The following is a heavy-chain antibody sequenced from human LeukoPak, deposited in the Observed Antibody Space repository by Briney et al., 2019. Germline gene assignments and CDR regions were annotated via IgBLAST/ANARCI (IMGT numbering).Heavy chain of an antibody. D-gene: IGHD1-26*01. J-gene: IGHJ5*02. CDR3: ARAKYNGNSDWFDP. CDR1: GFTFSIYS. V-gene: IGHV3-48*02. CDR2: ISGGSSTM. Sequence: PGGSLRLSCAASGFTFSIYSMNWLRQAPGKGLEWVSYISGGSSTMYYADSVKGRFTISRDNAKNSLYLQMNSLRDEDTAVYYCARAKYNGNSDWFDPWGQGTLVTVSS.